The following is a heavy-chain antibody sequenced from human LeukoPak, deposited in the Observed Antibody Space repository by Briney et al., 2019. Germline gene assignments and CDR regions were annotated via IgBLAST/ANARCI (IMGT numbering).Heavy chain of an antibody. D-gene: IGHD2-2*01. Sequence: KPSETLSLTCTVSGYSISSGYYWGWLRQPPGKGLEWRGSIYHSGNTHYNPSLKSRDTISVDTSKNEFSLKLSSVTAADTAVYYCARFYCSSTSCYVTYYMDVWGKGTTVTVSS. CDR2: IYHSGNT. V-gene: IGHV4-38-2*02. CDR3: ARFYCSSTSCYVTYYMDV. J-gene: IGHJ6*03. CDR1: GYSISSGYY.